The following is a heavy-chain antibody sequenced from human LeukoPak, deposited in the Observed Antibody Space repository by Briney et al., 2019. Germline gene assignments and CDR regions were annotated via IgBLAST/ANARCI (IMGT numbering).Heavy chain of an antibody. CDR1: GFTFSSYA. V-gene: IGHV3-30-3*01. D-gene: IGHD3-22*01. CDR2: ISYDGSNK. CDR3: ARDFPPNYYDSSGYFINGGYFDY. Sequence: TGGSLRLSCAASGFTFSSYAMHWVRQAPGKGLEWVAVISYDGSNKYYADSVKGRFTISRDNSKNTLYLQMNSLRAEDTAVYYCARDFPPNYYDSSGYFINGGYFDYWGQGTLVTVSS. J-gene: IGHJ4*02.